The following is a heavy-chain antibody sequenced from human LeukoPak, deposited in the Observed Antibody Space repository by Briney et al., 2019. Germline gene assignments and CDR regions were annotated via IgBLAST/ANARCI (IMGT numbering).Heavy chain of an antibody. CDR1: GFTFSSYA. D-gene: IGHD3-22*01. V-gene: IGHV3-30*04. CDR2: ISYDGSNK. Sequence: GGSLRLSCSASGFTFSSYAMHWVRQAPGKGLEWVAVISYDGSNKYYADSVKGRFTISRDNSKNTLYLQMNSLRAEDTAVYYCAKDAGDYYDSSGAFRYWGQGTLVTVSS. J-gene: IGHJ4*02. CDR3: AKDAGDYYDSSGAFRY.